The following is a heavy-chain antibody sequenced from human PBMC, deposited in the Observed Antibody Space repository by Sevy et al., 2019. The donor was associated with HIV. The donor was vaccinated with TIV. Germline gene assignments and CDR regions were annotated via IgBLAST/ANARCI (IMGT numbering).Heavy chain of an antibody. CDR1: GDSVSSNSAA. V-gene: IGHV6-1*01. J-gene: IGHJ6*02. CDR2: TYYRSKWYN. D-gene: IGHD2-8*01. Sequence: SQTLSLTCAISGDSVSSNSAAWNWIRQSPSRGLEWLGRTYYRSKWYNYYAVSVKSRITINPNTSKNQFCLQLNSVTPEDTAVYYCARADFYCTNGVCLYYYYGMDVWGQGTTVTVSS. CDR3: ARADFYCTNGVCLYYYYGMDV.